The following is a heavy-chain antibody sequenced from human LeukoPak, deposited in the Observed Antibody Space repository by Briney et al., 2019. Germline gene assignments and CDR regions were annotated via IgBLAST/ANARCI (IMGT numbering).Heavy chain of an antibody. J-gene: IGHJ5*02. Sequence: SETLSLTCTVSGGSISSYYWSWIRQPAGKGLEWIGRIYTSGSTNYNPSLKSRVTMSVDTSKNQFSLKLSSVTAADTAVYYCARELKQQLVPYNWFDPWGQGTLVTVSS. D-gene: IGHD6-13*01. V-gene: IGHV4-4*07. CDR2: IYTSGST. CDR1: GGSISSYY. CDR3: ARELKQQLVPYNWFDP.